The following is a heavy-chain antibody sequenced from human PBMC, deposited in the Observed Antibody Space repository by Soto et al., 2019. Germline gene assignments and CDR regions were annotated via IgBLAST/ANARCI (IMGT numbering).Heavy chain of an antibody. V-gene: IGHV3-21*06. J-gene: IGHJ4*02. CDR1: GFTFSGYS. D-gene: IGHD6-19*01. CDR2: ISSRSTSI. CDR3: AKFTEPGYSSIWYYFEY. Sequence: LILSCVGSGFTFSGYSMAWVRHAPLRGLEWVASISSRSTSIDYADSVKGRFTISRDNAKNLVSLQMSSLRGEDTALYYCAKFTEPGYSSIWYYFEYWGQGTPVTVSS.